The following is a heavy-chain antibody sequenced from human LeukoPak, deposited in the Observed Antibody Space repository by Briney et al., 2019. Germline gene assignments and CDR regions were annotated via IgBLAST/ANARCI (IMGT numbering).Heavy chain of an antibody. CDR2: INPNSGGT. CDR1: GYTFTGYY. J-gene: IGHJ4*02. CDR3: ARGDGITIFGVVFIKEFDY. D-gene: IGHD3-3*01. V-gene: IGHV1-2*02. Sequence: ASVKVSCKASGYTFTGYYMHWVRQAPGQGLEWMGWINPNSGGTNYAQKFQGRVTMTRDTSISTAYMELSRLRSDDTAVYYCARGDGITIFGVVFIKEFDYWGQGTLVTVSS.